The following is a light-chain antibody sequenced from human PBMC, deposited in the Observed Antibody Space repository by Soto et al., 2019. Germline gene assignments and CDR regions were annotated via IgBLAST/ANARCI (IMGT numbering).Light chain of an antibody. CDR3: QQYGSSPWT. J-gene: IGKJ1*01. CDR2: GAT. CDR1: QSVSSNY. V-gene: IGKV3-20*01. Sequence: EIVLTQSPGTLSLSPGERATLCCRASQSVSSNYLAWYQQKPGQAPRPLIDGATSRATGIPDRFSGSGAGTEFTLTISRLEPEDFAGYYCQQYGSSPWTFGQGTKVEIK.